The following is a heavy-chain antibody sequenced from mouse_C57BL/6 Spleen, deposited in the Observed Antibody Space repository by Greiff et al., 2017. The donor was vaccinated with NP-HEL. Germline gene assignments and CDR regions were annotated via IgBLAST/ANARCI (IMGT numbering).Heavy chain of an antibody. CDR1: GYTFTSYW. J-gene: IGHJ1*03. D-gene: IGHD3-3*01. CDR3: ARGLGRYFDV. Sequence: VQLQQSGAELVMPGASVKLSCKASGYTFTSYWMHWVKQRPGQGLEWIGEIDPSDSYTNYNQKFKGKSTLTVDKSSSTAYMQLSSLTSEDSAVYDCARGLGRYFDVWGTGTTVTVSS. V-gene: IGHV1-69*01. CDR2: IDPSDSYT.